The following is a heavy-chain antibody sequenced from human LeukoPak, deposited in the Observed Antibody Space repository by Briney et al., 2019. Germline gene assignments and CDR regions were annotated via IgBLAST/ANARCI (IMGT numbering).Heavy chain of an antibody. J-gene: IGHJ4*02. CDR1: GGSITTTNW. CDR2: INHSGST. CDR3: AREGDYYDSSGAFDY. D-gene: IGHD3-22*01. V-gene: IGHV4-4*02. Sequence: SETLSLTCGVSGGSITTTNWWSWVRQPPGKGLEWIGEINHSGSTNYNPSLKSRVTISVDTSKNQFSLKLSSVTAADTAVYYCAREGDYYDSSGAFDYWGQGTLVTVSS.